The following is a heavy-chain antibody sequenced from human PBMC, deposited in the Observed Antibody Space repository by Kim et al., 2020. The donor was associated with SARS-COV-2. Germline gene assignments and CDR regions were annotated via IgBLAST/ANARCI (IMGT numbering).Heavy chain of an antibody. V-gene: IGHV4-59*09. CDR3: ARGADSGSYIFDY. J-gene: IGHJ4*02. D-gene: IGHD1-26*01. Sequence: NPTVKSRVTISVDTSKNQFSLKLSAVTAAGTAVYYWARGADSGSYIFDYWGQGTLVTVSS.